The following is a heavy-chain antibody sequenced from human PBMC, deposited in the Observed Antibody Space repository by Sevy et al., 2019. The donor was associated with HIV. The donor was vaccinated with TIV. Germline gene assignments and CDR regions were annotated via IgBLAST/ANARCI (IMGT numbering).Heavy chain of an antibody. Sequence: GGSLRLSCAASGFAFSTYSMNWVRQAPGKGLEWVSCISGSGSYIYYADSVQGRVAISRDNAKSSLYLQMNSLRAEDTAVYYCVREAANVRYFDYWGQGTLVTVSS. V-gene: IGHV3-21*01. D-gene: IGHD3-10*02. CDR3: VREAANVRYFDY. CDR1: GFAFSTYS. CDR2: ISGSGSYI. J-gene: IGHJ4*02.